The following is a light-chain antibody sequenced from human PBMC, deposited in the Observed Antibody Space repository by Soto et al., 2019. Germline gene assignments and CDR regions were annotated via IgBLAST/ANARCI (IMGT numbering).Light chain of an antibody. CDR2: GAS. Sequence: EIVMTQSPATLSVSPGERATLSCRASQSVSSNLAWYQQKPGQAPRLLIYGASTRATDIPARFSGSGSGTEFTLTLSSLQSEDFAVYYCQESMAGFGQGTRLEIK. J-gene: IGKJ5*01. V-gene: IGKV3-15*01. CDR1: QSVSSN. CDR3: QESMAG.